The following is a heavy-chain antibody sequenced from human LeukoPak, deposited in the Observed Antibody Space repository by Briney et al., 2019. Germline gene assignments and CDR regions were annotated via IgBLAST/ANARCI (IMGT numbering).Heavy chain of an antibody. CDR3: ARGRTYYDILTGQGRRGYWFDP. CDR1: GASFSGYY. Sequence: SETLSLTCAVYGASFSGYYWSWIRQPPGKGLEWIGEINHSGSTNYNPSLKSRVTISVDTSKNQFSLKLSSVPAADTAVYYCARGRTYYDILTGQGRRGYWFDPWGQGTLVTVSS. V-gene: IGHV4-34*01. J-gene: IGHJ5*02. D-gene: IGHD3-9*01. CDR2: INHSGST.